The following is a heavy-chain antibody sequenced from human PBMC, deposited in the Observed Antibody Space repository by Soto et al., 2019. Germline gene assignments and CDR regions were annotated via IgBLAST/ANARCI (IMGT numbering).Heavy chain of an antibody. V-gene: IGHV3-74*01. CDR1: GFTFSSYW. CDR2: INSDGSST. CDR3: AKGGRQWLVTSDFNY. D-gene: IGHD6-19*01. Sequence: GGSLRLSCAASGFTFSSYWMHWVRQAPGKGLVWVPRINSDGSSTSYADSVKGRFTISRDSAKNTVYLEMNSLRAEDTAVYYCAKGGRQWLVTSDFNYWGQGALVTVSS. J-gene: IGHJ4*02.